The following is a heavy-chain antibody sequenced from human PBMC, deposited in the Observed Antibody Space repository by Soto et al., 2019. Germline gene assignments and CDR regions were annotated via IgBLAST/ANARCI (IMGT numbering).Heavy chain of an antibody. CDR3: ATTYYDILAYFDY. CDR2: ISYDGSNK. D-gene: IGHD3-9*01. Sequence: GGSLRLSCAASGFTFSSYGMHWVRQAPGKGLEWVAVISYDGSNKYYADSVKGRFTISRDNSKNTLYLQMNSLRAEDTAVYYCATTYYDILAYFDYWGQGTLVTVSS. V-gene: IGHV3-30*03. J-gene: IGHJ4*02. CDR1: GFTFSSYG.